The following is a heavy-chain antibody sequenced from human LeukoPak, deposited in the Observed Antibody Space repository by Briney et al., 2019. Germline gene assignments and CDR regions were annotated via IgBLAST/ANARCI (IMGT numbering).Heavy chain of an antibody. D-gene: IGHD1-26*01. CDR3: ARLYSGSYVLDYFDY. V-gene: IGHV4-39*01. CDR1: GGSISSDDYY. J-gene: IGHJ4*02. Sequence: PSETLSLTCTVSGGSISSDDYYWSWIRQPPGKGLEWIGSIYYSGGTYYNPSLKSRVTLSVDTSKKQFSLKLSSVTAADTAVYYCARLYSGSYVLDYFDYWGQGTLVTVSS. CDR2: IYYSGGT.